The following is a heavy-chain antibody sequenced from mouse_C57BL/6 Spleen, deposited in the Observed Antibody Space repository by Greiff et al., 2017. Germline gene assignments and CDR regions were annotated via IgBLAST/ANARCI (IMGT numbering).Heavy chain of an antibody. V-gene: IGHV5-17*01. Sequence: EVKLVESGGGLVKPGGSLKLSCAASGFTFSDYGMHWVRQAPEKGLEWVAYISSGSSTIYYADTVQGRFTISRDNAKNTLFLQMTSLRSEDTAMYYCARPDYYDYFDYWGQGTTLTVSS. D-gene: IGHD1-1*01. J-gene: IGHJ2*01. CDR3: ARPDYYDYFDY. CDR1: GFTFSDYG. CDR2: ISSGSSTI.